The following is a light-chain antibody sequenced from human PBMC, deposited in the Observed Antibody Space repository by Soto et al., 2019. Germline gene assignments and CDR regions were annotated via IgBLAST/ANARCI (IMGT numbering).Light chain of an antibody. CDR1: QSVSRN. V-gene: IGKV3-15*01. CDR3: QQYGDWSPET. CDR2: GAS. J-gene: IGKJ2*01. Sequence: EVVLTQSPATLSVSPGDRATLSCRASQSVSRNLAWYQQKPGQAPRLLIYGASTRATGVPARFRGSGSATEFTLSISRLQSEDVAVYYWQQYGDWSPETFGQGTKLEI.